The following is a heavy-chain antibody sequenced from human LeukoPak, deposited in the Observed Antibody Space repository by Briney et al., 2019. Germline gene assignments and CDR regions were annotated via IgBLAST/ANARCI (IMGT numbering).Heavy chain of an antibody. Sequence: GGSLRLSCAASGFTFDDYAMHWVRQAPGKGLEWVSLISWDGGSTYYADSVKGRFTISRDNAKNSLYLQMNSLRAEDTAVYYCARDYEKKIFDYWGQGTLVTASS. J-gene: IGHJ4*02. CDR3: ARDYEKKIFDY. V-gene: IGHV3-43D*03. CDR2: ISWDGGST. D-gene: IGHD3-22*01. CDR1: GFTFDDYA.